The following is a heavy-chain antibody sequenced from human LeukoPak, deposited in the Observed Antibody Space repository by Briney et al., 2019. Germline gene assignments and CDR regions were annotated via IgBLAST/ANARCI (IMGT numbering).Heavy chain of an antibody. V-gene: IGHV3-73*01. CDR1: GFTFSGSA. D-gene: IGHD3-16*01. Sequence: GGSLRLSCAASGFTFSGSAMHWVRQAPGKGLEWVGRIRSKANSYATAYAASVKGRFTISRDDSKNTAYLQMNSLKTEDTAVYYCTRLPNYGDNWFDPWGQGTLVTVSS. J-gene: IGHJ5*02. CDR3: TRLPNYGDNWFDP. CDR2: IRSKANSYAT.